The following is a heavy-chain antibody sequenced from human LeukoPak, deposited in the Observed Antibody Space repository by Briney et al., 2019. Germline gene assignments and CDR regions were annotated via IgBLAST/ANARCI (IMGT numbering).Heavy chain of an antibody. CDR1: GYTFTNYW. Sequence: GESLKISCKGAGYTFTNYWTGWVRQMPGKGLEWMGIMHPGDSNTRYSPSFQGQVTISVDKSISTAYLQWSSLKASDTAMYYCVRQEGSASWGYYGVDVWGQGTTVTVSS. J-gene: IGHJ6*02. CDR3: VRQEGSASWGYYGVDV. CDR2: MHPGDSNT. V-gene: IGHV5-51*01. D-gene: IGHD2-2*01.